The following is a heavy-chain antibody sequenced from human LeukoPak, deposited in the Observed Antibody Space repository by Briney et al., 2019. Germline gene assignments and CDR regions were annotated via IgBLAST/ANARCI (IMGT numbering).Heavy chain of an antibody. J-gene: IGHJ6*02. CDR3: ARWGMVRGVNTYYYYGMDV. CDR2: IYYSGST. CDR1: GGSVSSGSYY. Sequence: SETLSLTCTVSGGSVSSGSYYWSWIRQPPGKGLEWIGYIYYSGSTNYNPSLKSRVTISVDTSKNQFSLKLSSVTAADTAVYYCARWGMVRGVNTYYYYGMDVWGQGTTVTVSS. D-gene: IGHD3-10*01. V-gene: IGHV4-61*01.